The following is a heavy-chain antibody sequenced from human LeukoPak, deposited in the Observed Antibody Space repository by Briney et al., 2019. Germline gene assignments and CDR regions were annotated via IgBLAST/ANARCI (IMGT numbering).Heavy chain of an antibody. CDR2: INQDGGVK. CDR3: TRRRGNQQPIDY. J-gene: IGHJ4*02. V-gene: IGHV3-7*03. CDR1: GITFSTYW. Sequence: GGSLRLSCVDSGITFSTYWMSWVRQAPGKGLEWVANINQDGGVKHYVDSVKGRFTISRDNAKNSLYLQMNSLRAEDTAVYYCTRRRGNQQPIDYWGQGTQVTVSS. D-gene: IGHD2-2*01.